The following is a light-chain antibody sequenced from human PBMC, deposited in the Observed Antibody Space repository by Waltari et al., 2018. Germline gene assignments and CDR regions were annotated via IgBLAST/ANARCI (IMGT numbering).Light chain of an antibody. CDR2: GAS. CDR1: QSVSIL. Sequence: VILTQSPATLSLSPGERATLSCRASQSVSILLAWYRQKPGQAPRLLIYGASNRDTGIPDRFSGGGSGKEFTLTISSLEPEDFAVYYCHQYSNFPWTFGQGTRVEIK. V-gene: IGKV3-11*01. J-gene: IGKJ1*01. CDR3: HQYSNFPWT.